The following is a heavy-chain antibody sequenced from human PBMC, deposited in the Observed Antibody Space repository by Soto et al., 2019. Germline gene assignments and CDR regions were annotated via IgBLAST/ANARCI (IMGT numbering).Heavy chain of an antibody. Sequence: QVQLVESGGGVVQPGRSLRLSCAASGFTFSNYGMHWVRQAPGKGLEWVAVISYDGSNKYYADSVKGRFTISRDNSKNPLNRQMNSLRAEDTVVYYCAKDGYCSTTSCYFDNWGQGTLSPSPQ. V-gene: IGHV3-30*18. D-gene: IGHD2-2*03. CDR3: AKDGYCSTTSCYFDN. CDR2: ISYDGSNK. CDR1: GFTFSNYG. J-gene: IGHJ4*02.